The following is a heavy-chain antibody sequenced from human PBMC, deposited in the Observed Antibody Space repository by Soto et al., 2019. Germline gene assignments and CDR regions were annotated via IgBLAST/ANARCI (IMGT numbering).Heavy chain of an antibody. CDR2: ISGSGGST. Sequence: PGGSLRLSCAASGFTFSSYAMSWVRQAPGKGLEWVSAISGSGGSTYYADSVKGRFTISRDNSKNTLYLQMNSLRAEDTAVYYCAKDYCSSTSCSRHYYYGMDVWGQGTTVTVSS. CDR3: AKDYCSSTSCSRHYYYGMDV. D-gene: IGHD2-2*01. CDR1: GFTFSSYA. J-gene: IGHJ6*02. V-gene: IGHV3-23*01.